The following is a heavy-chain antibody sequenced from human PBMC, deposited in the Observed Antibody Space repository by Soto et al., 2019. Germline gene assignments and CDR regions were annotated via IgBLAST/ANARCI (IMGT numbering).Heavy chain of an antibody. V-gene: IGHV1-18*01. CDR1: VYNFTSYG. Sequence: QVQLVQSGAEVKKPGASVKVSCKASVYNFTSYGISWVRQAPGQGLEWMGWISAYNGNTNYAQKLQGRVTMTTDTSPSKAYMEMSSLRSDDTNGYYYARDRRYYGSGSYYWFDPWGQGTMVTVSS. J-gene: IGHJ5*02. D-gene: IGHD3-10*01. CDR2: ISAYNGNT. CDR3: ARDRRYYGSGSYYWFDP.